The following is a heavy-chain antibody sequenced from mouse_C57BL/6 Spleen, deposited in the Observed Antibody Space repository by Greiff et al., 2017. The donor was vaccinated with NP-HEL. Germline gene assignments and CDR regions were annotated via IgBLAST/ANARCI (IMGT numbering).Heavy chain of an antibody. CDR1: GYSITSGYY. V-gene: IGHV3-6*01. J-gene: IGHJ4*01. Sequence: EVQLQQSGPGLVKPSQSLSLTCSVTGYSITSGYYWNWIRQFPGNKLEWMGYISYDGSNNYNPSLKNRISITRDTSKNQFFLKLNSVTTEDTATYYCARANYGYYYAMDYWGQGTSVTVSS. CDR2: ISYDGSN. D-gene: IGHD2-2*01. CDR3: ARANYGYYYAMDY.